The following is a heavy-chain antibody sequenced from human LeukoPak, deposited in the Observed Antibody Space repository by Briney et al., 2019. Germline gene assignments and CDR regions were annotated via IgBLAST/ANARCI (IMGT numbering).Heavy chain of an antibody. J-gene: IGHJ4*02. CDR1: GYTLTSSG. CDR3: ARDEAYSGSYQVQDY. D-gene: IGHD1-26*01. CDR2: ISAYNGNT. V-gene: IGHV1-18*01. Sequence: ASVKVSCKASGYTLTSSGISWVRQAPGQGLEWMGWISAYNGNTNYAQKLQGRVTMTTDTSTSTAYMELRSLRSDDTAVYYCARDEAYSGSYQVQDYWGQGTLVTVSS.